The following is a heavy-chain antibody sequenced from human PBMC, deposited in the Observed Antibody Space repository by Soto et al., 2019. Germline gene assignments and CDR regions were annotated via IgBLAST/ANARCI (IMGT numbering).Heavy chain of an antibody. CDR3: ARQGAGYYGYVTWFDP. CDR2: IYYSGST. CDR1: GDSISSSGYY. D-gene: IGHD3-10*01. V-gene: IGHV4-39*01. J-gene: IGHJ5*02. Sequence: QLQLQESGPGLVKPSETLSLTCTVSGDSISSSGYYWGWIRQPPGKGLEWIGSIYYSGSTYYNPCLNSLVTISVDTSKNQFSLKLSSVTAADTAVYYCARQGAGYYGYVTWFDPWGQGTLVTVSS.